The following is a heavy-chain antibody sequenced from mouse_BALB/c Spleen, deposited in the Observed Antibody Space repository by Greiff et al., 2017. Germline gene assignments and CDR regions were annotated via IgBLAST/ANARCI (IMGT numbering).Heavy chain of an antibody. CDR2: IYPGDGDT. V-gene: IGHV1-82*01. J-gene: IGHJ4*01. D-gene: IGHD6-2*01. CDR1: GYAFSSSW. Sequence: QVQLQQSGPELVKPGASVKISCKASGYAFSSSWMNWVKQRPGQGLEWIGRIYPGDGDTNYNGKFKGKATLTADKSSSTAYMQLSSLTSVDSAVYFCARGRVSHAMDYWGQGTSVTVSS. CDR3: ARGRVSHAMDY.